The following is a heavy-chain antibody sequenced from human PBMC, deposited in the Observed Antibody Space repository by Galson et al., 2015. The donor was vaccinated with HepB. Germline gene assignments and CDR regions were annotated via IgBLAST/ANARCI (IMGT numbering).Heavy chain of an antibody. CDR3: ASHNQPFYGDPAMS. CDR2: IIPIFGTA. V-gene: IGHV1-69*13. Sequence: SVKVSCKASGGTFSSYAISWVRQAPGQGLEWMGGIIPIFGTANYEQKFQGRVTITADESTSTAYMELSSLRSEDTAVYYCASHNQPFYGDPAMSWGQGTLVTVSS. CDR1: GGTFSSYA. D-gene: IGHD4-17*01. J-gene: IGHJ5*02.